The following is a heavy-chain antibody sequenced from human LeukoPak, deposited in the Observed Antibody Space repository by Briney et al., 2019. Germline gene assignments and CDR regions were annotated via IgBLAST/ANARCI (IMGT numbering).Heavy chain of an antibody. Sequence: SETLSLTCTVSGGSISSGGYYWSWIRQHPGKGLEWIGYIYYSGSPYYNPSLKSRVTISVDTSKNQFSLKLSSVTAADTAVYYCAREYYYDSSGYSGNWFDPWGQGTLVTVSS. J-gene: IGHJ5*02. V-gene: IGHV4-31*03. D-gene: IGHD3-22*01. CDR1: GGSISSGGYY. CDR3: AREYYYDSSGYSGNWFDP. CDR2: IYYSGSP.